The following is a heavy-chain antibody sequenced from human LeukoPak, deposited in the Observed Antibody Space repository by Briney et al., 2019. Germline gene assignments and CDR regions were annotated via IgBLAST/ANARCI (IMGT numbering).Heavy chain of an antibody. D-gene: IGHD3-10*01. CDR3: ARTMVRGVIITSFEY. CDR2: ISAYNGNT. V-gene: IGHV1-18*01. Sequence: GASVKVSCKASGYTFTSYGISWVRQAPGQGLEWMGWISAYNGNTNYAQKLQGRVTMTTDTSTSTVYMELSSLRSEDTAVYYCARTMVRGVIITSFEYWGQGTLVTVSS. J-gene: IGHJ4*02. CDR1: GYTFTSYG.